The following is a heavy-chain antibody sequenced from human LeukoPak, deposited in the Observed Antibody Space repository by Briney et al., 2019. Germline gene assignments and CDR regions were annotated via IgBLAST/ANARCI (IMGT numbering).Heavy chain of an antibody. J-gene: IGHJ4*02. CDR3: ATGGAFTVTANLDY. CDR1: GYTLTELS. D-gene: IGHD4-17*01. V-gene: IGHV1-24*01. CDR2: FDPEDGET. Sequence: ASVKVSCKVSGYTLTELSMHWVRQAPGKGLEWMGGFDPEDGETIYAQKFQGRVTMTEDTSTGTAYMELSSLRSEDTAVYYCATGGAFTVTANLDYWGQGTLVTVSS.